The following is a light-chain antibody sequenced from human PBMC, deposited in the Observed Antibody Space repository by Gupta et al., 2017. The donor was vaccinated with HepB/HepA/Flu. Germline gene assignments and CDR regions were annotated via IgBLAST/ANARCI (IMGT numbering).Light chain of an antibody. V-gene: IGLV2-14*03. CDR1: SSDIGAYNH. J-gene: IGLJ2*01. CDR2: DVS. CDR3: NSFTKSSTLVV. Sequence: QSALTLLAAVSGLPGLSHPISCTAASSDIGAYNHVSWYQQHPGKVPTLMIYDVSNRPSGVSKRFSGSKSGNTASLTISGLQAEDEADYYCNSFTKSSTLVVFGGGTKLTVL.